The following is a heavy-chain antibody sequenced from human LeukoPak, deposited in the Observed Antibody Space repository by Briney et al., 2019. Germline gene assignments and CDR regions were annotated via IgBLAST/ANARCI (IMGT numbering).Heavy chain of an antibody. J-gene: IGHJ6*02. CDR2: IDRDGSNE. CDR1: GFTFSSYW. D-gene: IGHD6-19*01. CDR3: VTXXGSSXSGWLRDGMDV. Sequence: GGSLKLSCAASGFTFSSYWMSWVRQAPGKGLECVANIDRDGSNEYYVDSVKGRFTISRDNAKNSLYLQMNSLRAEDTGIYYCVTXXGSSXSGWLRDGMDVWGQGTTVTVSS. V-gene: IGHV3-7*01.